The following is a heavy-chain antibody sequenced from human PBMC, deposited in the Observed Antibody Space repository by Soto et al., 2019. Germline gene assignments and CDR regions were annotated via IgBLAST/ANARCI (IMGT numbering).Heavy chain of an antibody. CDR1: GYSFTSYW. V-gene: IGHV5-10-1*01. J-gene: IGHJ4*02. CDR3: ARHPGSTPDFDY. D-gene: IGHD3-10*01. Sequence: ESLKISCKGSGYSFTSYWISWVRQMPGKGLEWMGRIDPSDSYTNYSPSFQGHVTISADKSISTAYLQWSSLKASDTAMYYCARHPGSTPDFDYWGQGTLVTVSS. CDR2: IDPSDSYT.